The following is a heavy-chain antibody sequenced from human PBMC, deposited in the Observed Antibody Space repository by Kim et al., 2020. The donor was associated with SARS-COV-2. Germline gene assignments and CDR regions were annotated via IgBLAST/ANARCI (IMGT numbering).Heavy chain of an antibody. CDR3: ARDGHTGYEDYYFDY. D-gene: IGHD5-12*01. J-gene: IGHJ4*02. CDR1: GFSFSTYE. CDR2: ISRTGSTI. Sequence: GGSLRLSCAASGFSFSTYELNWVRQAPGKGLEWVSYISRTGSTIYSADSVKGRFTISRDNTKNTLYLQMNNLRAGDTAVYYCARDGHTGYEDYYFDYWGQGTLVTVSS. V-gene: IGHV3-48*03.